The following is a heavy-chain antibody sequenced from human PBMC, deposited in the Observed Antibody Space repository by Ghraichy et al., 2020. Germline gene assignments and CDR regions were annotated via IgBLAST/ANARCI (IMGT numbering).Heavy chain of an antibody. CDR1: GGSFSGYY. D-gene: IGHD2-15*01. Sequence: SETLSLTCAVYGGSFSGYYWSWIRQPPGKGLEWIGEINHSGSTNYNPSLKSRVTISVDTSKNQFSLKLSSVTAADTAVYYCARGAKVVVAATPYYFDYWGQGTLVTVSS. J-gene: IGHJ4*02. V-gene: IGHV4-34*01. CDR3: ARGAKVVVAATPYYFDY. CDR2: INHSGST.